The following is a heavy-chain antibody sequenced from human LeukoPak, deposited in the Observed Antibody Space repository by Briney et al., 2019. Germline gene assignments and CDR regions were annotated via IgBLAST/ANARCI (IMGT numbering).Heavy chain of an antibody. J-gene: IGHJ3*01. CDR3: AGRVRGVVIFSRAQGSFGL. Sequence: ASVKVSCKASGYTFTNYDINWVRQATGQGLEWMGWMHPSNGDTGYAQKFQGRVTMTRNTSTTTAYMELSSLRSDDTAVYYCAGRVRGVVIFSRAQGSFGLWGQGTLVTVSS. D-gene: IGHD3-10*01. CDR1: GYTFTNYD. CDR2: MHPSNGDT. V-gene: IGHV1-8*01.